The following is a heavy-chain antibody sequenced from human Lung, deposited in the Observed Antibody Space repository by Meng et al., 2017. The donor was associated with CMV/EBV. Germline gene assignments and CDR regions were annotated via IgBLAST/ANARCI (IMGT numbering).Heavy chain of an antibody. CDR2: ISSSSSYI. Sequence: GESXKISCAASGFTFSSYSMNWVRQAPGKGLEWVSSISSSSSYIYYADSVKGRFTISRDNAKNSLYLQMNSLRAEDTAVYYCARDAEQLVRGGGMDVWGQGTXVTVSS. CDR1: GFTFSSYS. CDR3: ARDAEQLVRGGGMDV. V-gene: IGHV3-21*01. J-gene: IGHJ6*02. D-gene: IGHD6-6*01.